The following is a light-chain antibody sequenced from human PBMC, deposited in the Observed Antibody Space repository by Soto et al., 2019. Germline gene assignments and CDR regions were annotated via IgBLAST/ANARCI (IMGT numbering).Light chain of an antibody. Sequence: QSALTQPASVSGSPGQSITISCTGTSSDVGGYNYVSWYQQHPGKAPKLMIYEVSNRPSGVSNRFSGSKSGNTASLTISGLQPEDEADYDYSSYTSNHTLAFATGTKFTVL. CDR2: EVS. CDR1: SSDVGGYNY. J-gene: IGLJ1*01. V-gene: IGLV2-14*01. CDR3: SSYTSNHTLA.